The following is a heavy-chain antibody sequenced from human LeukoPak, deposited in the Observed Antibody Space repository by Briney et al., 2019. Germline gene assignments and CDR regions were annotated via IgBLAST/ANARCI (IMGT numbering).Heavy chain of an antibody. D-gene: IGHD3-3*01. CDR2: INHSGSA. Sequence: SETLSLTCAVYGGSFSGYYWSWIRQPPGKGLEWIGGINHSGSANYNPSLKSRVTISVDTSKNQFSLKLSNVIAADTAVYYCARGRRVLPVGVLRFLEWLAFDYWGQGTLVTVSS. V-gene: IGHV4-34*01. CDR1: GGSFSGYY. J-gene: IGHJ4*02. CDR3: ARGRRVLPVGVLRFLEWLAFDY.